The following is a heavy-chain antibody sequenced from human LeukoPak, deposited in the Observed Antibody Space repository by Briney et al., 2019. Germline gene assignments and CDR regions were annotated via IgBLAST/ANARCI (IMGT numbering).Heavy chain of an antibody. CDR1: GFTFSSYG. J-gene: IGHJ4*02. CDR3: ARHLATSGSYPLDY. Sequence: PGGSLRLSCAASGFTFSSYGMHWVRQAPGKGLEWVAVIWYDGSNKYYADSVKGRFTISRDSSKNTLSLQMSSLRAEDTAVYYCARHLATSGSYPLDYWGPGTLVTVTS. D-gene: IGHD2-15*01. CDR2: IWYDGSNK. V-gene: IGHV3-33*01.